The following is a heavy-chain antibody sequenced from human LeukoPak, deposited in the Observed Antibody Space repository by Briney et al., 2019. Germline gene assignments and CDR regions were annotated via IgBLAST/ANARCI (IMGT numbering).Heavy chain of an antibody. Sequence: GGSLRLSCAASGFTFSRYGMHWVRQTPGKGLEWVAFMRYDGGNKYYADSVKGRFTISRDNSKNTLYLQMNSLRPEDTAVYYCAKDRSPHQLLGASGDCWGQGTLVTVSS. CDR2: MRYDGGNK. D-gene: IGHD2-2*01. V-gene: IGHV3-30*02. CDR3: AKDRSPHQLLGASGDC. J-gene: IGHJ4*02. CDR1: GFTFSRYG.